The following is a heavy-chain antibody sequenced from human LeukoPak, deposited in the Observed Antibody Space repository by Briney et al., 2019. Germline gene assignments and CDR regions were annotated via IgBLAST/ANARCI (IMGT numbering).Heavy chain of an antibody. CDR1: GYTFTSYY. D-gene: IGHD6-13*01. J-gene: IGHJ6*03. V-gene: IGHV1-46*01. CDR3: ARVLKRSSSWEAYYYYMDV. CDR2: INPSGGST. Sequence: ASVKVSCKASGYTFTSYYMHWVRQAPGQGLEWMGIINPSGGSTNYAQKFQGRVTITADKSTSTAYMELSSLRSEDTAVYYCARVLKRSSSWEAYYYYMDVWGKGTTDTVSS.